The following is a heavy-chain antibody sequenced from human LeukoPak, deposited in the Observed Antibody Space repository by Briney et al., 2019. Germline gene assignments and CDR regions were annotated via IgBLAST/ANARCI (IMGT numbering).Heavy chain of an antibody. CDR1: GFTFSSYT. CDR3: ARALWFGETFPAY. V-gene: IGHV3-21*01. J-gene: IGHJ4*02. Sequence: GGSLRLSCAASGFTFSSYTMNWVRQAPGKGLEWVSSITSSSTYIYYADSVKGRFTISRDNAQNSLYLQMNSLRAEDTAVYYCARALWFGETFPAYWGQGTLVTVSS. D-gene: IGHD3-10*01. CDR2: ITSSSTYI.